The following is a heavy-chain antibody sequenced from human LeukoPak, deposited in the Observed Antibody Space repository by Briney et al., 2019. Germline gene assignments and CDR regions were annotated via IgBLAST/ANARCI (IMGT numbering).Heavy chain of an antibody. J-gene: IGHJ3*02. CDR1: GFTFSSYS. D-gene: IGHD4-17*01. CDR2: ISSSSSYI. Sequence: GGSLRLSCAASGFTFSSYSMNWVRQAPGKGLECVSSISSSSSYIYYADSVKGRFTISRDNAKNSLYLQMNSLRAEDTAVYYCARGPYGDSAFDIWGQGTMVTLSS. V-gene: IGHV3-21*04. CDR3: ARGPYGDSAFDI.